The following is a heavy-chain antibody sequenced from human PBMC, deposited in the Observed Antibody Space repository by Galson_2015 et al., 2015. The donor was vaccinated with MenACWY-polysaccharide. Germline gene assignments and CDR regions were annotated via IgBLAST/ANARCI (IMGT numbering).Heavy chain of an antibody. V-gene: IGHV3-7*01. J-gene: IGHJ6*02. CDR3: ARWGSYYGLDA. CDR1: GVTFSSYW. D-gene: IGHD4-23*01. Sequence: SLRLSCAVSGVTFSSYWMGWVRQAPGKGLEWVATIKGDGSETYDVESVKGRFTISRDNAENSLYLQMSSLRVDDTAVYYCARWGSYYGLDAWGQGTTVTVSS. CDR2: IKGDGSET.